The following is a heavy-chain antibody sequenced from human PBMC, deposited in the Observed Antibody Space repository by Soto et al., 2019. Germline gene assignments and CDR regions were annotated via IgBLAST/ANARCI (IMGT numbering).Heavy chain of an antibody. V-gene: IGHV3-23*01. Sequence: PGGSLRLSCAASGFTFSSYAMSWVRQAPGKGLEWVSAISGSGGSTYYADSVKGRFTISRDNSKNTLYLQMNSLRAEDTAVYYCAKARGRDYYYGMDVWGQGTTVNFSS. D-gene: IGHD3-16*01. CDR1: GFTFSSYA. CDR2: ISGSGGST. CDR3: AKARGRDYYYGMDV. J-gene: IGHJ6*02.